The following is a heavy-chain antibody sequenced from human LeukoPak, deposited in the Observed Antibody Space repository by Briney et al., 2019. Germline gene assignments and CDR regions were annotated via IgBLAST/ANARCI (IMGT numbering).Heavy chain of an antibody. CDR1: GGSFSGYY. D-gene: IGHD4-23*01. Sequence: SETLSLTCAVYGGSFSGYYWSWIRQPPGKGLAWIGEINHSGSTNHNPSLKSRVTISVDTSKNQFALKLSSVTAADTAVYYCATYGGNSGGVVDYWGQGTLVTVSS. CDR2: INHSGST. J-gene: IGHJ4*02. CDR3: ATYGGNSGGVVDY. V-gene: IGHV4-34*01.